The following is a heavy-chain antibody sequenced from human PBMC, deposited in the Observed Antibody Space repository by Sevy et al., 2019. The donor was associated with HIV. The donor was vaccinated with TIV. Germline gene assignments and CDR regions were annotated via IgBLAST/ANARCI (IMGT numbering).Heavy chain of an antibody. D-gene: IGHD2-15*01. CDR1: GYTLIEFS. CDR2: LVPEDGET. J-gene: IGHJ4*02. CDR3: ATGLPGEYVDCSSCYSDYFAY. Sequence: ASVKVSCKVSGYTLIEFSMHWVRQAPGKGLEWMGGLVPEDGETIYAQRFQGRVTMTEDTSTDTAYMELSSLRSEDTAVYYCATGLPGEYVDCSSCYSDYFAYWGQGTLVTVSS. V-gene: IGHV1-24*01.